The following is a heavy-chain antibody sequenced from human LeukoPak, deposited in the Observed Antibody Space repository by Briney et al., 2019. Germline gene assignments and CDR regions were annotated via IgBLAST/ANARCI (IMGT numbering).Heavy chain of an antibody. D-gene: IGHD6-19*01. CDR2: IYYSGST. V-gene: IGHV4-59*01. J-gene: IGHJ3*02. Sequence: SGTLSLTCTVSGGSITIYYWSWIRQSPGKGLEWIGYIYYSGSTKYNPSLESRVTMSVDTSKNQFSLRLNSVTAADTAVYYCARDRESSGWFGCTFDIWGQGTMVTVSS. CDR1: GGSITIYY. CDR3: ARDRESSGWFGCTFDI.